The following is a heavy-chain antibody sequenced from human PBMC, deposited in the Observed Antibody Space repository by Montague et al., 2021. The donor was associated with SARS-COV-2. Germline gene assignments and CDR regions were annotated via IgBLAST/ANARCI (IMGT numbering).Heavy chain of an antibody. CDR1: GGSIRSGSYY. D-gene: IGHD4-17*01. CDR3: ARDYRDYSYYYGLDV. J-gene: IGHJ6*02. Sequence: TLSLTCTISGGSIRSGSYYWSWIRQPAGKGLEWIGRIYSSGSTNYNPSLKSRVTMSVDTSKNQFSLKMSSVTAADTAVYYCARDYRDYSYYYGLDVWGQGTTVTVSS. CDR2: IYSSGST. V-gene: IGHV4-61*02.